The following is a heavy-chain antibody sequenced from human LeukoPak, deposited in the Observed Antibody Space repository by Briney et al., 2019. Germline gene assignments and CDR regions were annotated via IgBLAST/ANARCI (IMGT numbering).Heavy chain of an antibody. CDR1: GYTFTGYY. Sequence: ASVKVSCKASGYTFTGYYMHWVRQAPGQGLEWMGWINPNSGGTNYAQKFQGRVTITRDTSINTAYIELSSLRSEDTAVYYCASAYSSSAPFDYWGQGTLVTVSS. CDR2: INPNSGGT. V-gene: IGHV1-2*02. CDR3: ASAYSSSAPFDY. J-gene: IGHJ4*02. D-gene: IGHD6-6*01.